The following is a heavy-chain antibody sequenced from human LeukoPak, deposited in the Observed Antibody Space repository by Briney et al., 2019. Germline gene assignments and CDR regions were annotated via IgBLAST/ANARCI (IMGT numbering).Heavy chain of an antibody. CDR1: GASFSSYY. V-gene: IGHV4-59*01. D-gene: IGHD2-2*01. J-gene: IGHJ6*03. CDR2: IFDNGNT. Sequence: SETLSLTCTVSGASFSSYYWSWLRQPPGKGLEWIAYIFDNGNTKYNPSLKSRVTISVDTSKTQFSLKVPSVTAADTAVYYCARAPRDRGYCGATSCFEYMDVWGRGTTVTISS. CDR3: ARAPRDRGYCGATSCFEYMDV.